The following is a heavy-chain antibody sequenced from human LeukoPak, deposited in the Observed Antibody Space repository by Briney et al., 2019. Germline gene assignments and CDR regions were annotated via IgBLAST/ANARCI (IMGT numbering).Heavy chain of an antibody. CDR1: GGTFSSYA. CDR2: IIPIFGTA. J-gene: IGHJ3*02. Sequence: ASVKVSCKASGGTFSSYAISWVRQAPGQGLEWMGGIIPIFGTANYAQKFQGRVTITADESTSTAYMELSSLRSEDTAVYYCAHIVVVPAAKDAFGIWGQGTMVTVSS. V-gene: IGHV1-69*13. D-gene: IGHD2-2*01. CDR3: AHIVVVPAAKDAFGI.